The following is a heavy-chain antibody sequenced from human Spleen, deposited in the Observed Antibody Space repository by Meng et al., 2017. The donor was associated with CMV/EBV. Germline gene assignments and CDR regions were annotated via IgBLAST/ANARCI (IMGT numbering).Heavy chain of an antibody. D-gene: IGHD3-10*01. V-gene: IGHV3-7*01. CDR1: GFTFNTYW. J-gene: IGHJ4*02. CDR2: LNQDGSQK. CDR3: ATDTGSH. Sequence: SLRLSWAASGFTFNTYWMTWVRQAPGKGLEWVATLNQDGSQKYYVDSVKGRFTVSKDNAKNSLSLQMSSLRVEDTAVYYCATDTGSHWGQGTLVTAPQ.